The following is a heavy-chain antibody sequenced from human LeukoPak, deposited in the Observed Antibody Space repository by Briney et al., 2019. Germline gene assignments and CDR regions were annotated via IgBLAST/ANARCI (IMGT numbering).Heavy chain of an antibody. Sequence: PGGSLRLSCAASGFTFSSYSMNWVRQAPGKGLEGVSYISSSSSTIYYADSVKDRFTISRDNAKNSLYLQMNSLRAEDTAVYYCARDAMVRGVISGDYYYYMDVWGKGTTVTVSS. D-gene: IGHD3-10*01. V-gene: IGHV3-48*04. CDR3: ARDAMVRGVISGDYYYYMDV. CDR2: ISSSSSTI. CDR1: GFTFSSYS. J-gene: IGHJ6*03.